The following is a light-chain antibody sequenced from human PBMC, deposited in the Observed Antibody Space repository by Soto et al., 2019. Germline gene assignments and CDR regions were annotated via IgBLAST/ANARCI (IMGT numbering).Light chain of an antibody. CDR1: SSDLAIYNY. CDR3: STYTDSSNYV. V-gene: IGLV2-14*01. Sequence: QSALTQPASVSESPGQSITISCTGTSSDLAIYNYVSWYQQQPGKAPKLMIYQVTNRPSGVSNRFSGSRSGNTASLTISGIQGEDDADYYCSTYTDSSNYVFGTGTQLTV. CDR2: QVT. J-gene: IGLJ1*01.